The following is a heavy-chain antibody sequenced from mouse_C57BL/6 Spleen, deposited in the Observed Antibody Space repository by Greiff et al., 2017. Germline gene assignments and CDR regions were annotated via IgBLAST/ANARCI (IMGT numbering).Heavy chain of an antibody. J-gene: IGHJ3*01. V-gene: IGHV1-69*01. CDR2: IDPSDSYT. Sequence: VQLQQPGAELVMPGASVKLSCKASGYTFTSYWMHWVKQRPGQGLEWIGEIDPSDSYTNYNQQFKGKSTLTVDKSSSTAYMQLSSLTSEDSAVYYCARAFSSYRFAYWGQGTLVTVSA. CDR1: GYTFTSYW. CDR3: ARAFSSYRFAY. D-gene: IGHD1-1*01.